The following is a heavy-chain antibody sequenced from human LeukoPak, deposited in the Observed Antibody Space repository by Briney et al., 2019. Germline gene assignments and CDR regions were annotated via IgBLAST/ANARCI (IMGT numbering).Heavy chain of an antibody. Sequence: GRSLRLSCSVSGFTFISHAMHWARQAPGKGLECVAYISYDGSFQYHADSVKGRSTISRDNSKDILYLQMNSLRVDDSATYYCVGEVGSRQMNSWGQGTLVTVSS. D-gene: IGHD1-26*01. CDR1: GFTFISHA. CDR3: VGEVGSRQMNS. V-gene: IGHV3-30-3*01. CDR2: ISYDGSFQ. J-gene: IGHJ5*02.